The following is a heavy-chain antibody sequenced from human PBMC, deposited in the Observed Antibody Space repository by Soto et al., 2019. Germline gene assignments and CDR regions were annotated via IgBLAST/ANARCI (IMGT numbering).Heavy chain of an antibody. V-gene: IGHV1-18*01. CDR3: AREVAGTNYYYGMDV. J-gene: IGHJ6*02. CDR1: GYTFTSYG. Sequence: ASVKVSCKASGYTFTSYGISWVRQAPGQGLEWMGWISAYNGNTNYAQKLQGRVTMTTDTSTSTAYMELRSLRSDDTAVYYCAREVAGTNYYYGMDVWGQGTTVTVSS. CDR2: ISAYNGNT. D-gene: IGHD6-19*01.